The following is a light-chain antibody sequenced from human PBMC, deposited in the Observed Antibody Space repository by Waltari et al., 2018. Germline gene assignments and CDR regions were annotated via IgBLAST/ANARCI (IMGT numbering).Light chain of an antibody. V-gene: IGLV2-23*02. J-gene: IGLJ3*02. CDR1: SSDVGFYKL. CDR3: CSYAGRNIWV. Sequence: QSALTQPASVSGSPGQSLTIPCTGTSSDVGFYKLFPWYQQPPGKAPDLVVYEVISRPSGVSNRFSGSKSGNTASLTISGLQAEDEADYYCCSYAGRNIWVFGGGTKLTVL. CDR2: EVI.